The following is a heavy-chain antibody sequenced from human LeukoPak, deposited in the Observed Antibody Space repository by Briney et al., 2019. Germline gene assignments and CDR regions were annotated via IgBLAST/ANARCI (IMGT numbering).Heavy chain of an antibody. J-gene: IGHJ4*02. Sequence: PGGSLRLSCAASGFTFSSYAMSWVRQAPGEGLEWVSSISSSSYIYYADSVKGRFTISRDNAKNSLYLQMNSLRAEDTAVYYCARGDYCSSTSCYPHVFDYWGQGTLVTVSS. CDR1: GFTFSSYA. CDR2: ISSSSYI. V-gene: IGHV3-21*01. CDR3: ARGDYCSSTSCYPHVFDY. D-gene: IGHD2-2*01.